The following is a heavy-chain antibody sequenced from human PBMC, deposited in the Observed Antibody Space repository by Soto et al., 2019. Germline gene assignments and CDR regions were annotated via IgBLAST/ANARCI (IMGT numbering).Heavy chain of an antibody. CDR3: ARESEDLTSNFDY. J-gene: IGHJ4*02. CDR2: ISSTTNYI. CDR1: GFTFTRYS. Sequence: GGSLRLSCAASGFTFTRYSMNWVRQAPGKGLEWVSSISSTTNYIYYADSMKGRFTVSRDNAKNSVYLDMNSLSAEDTAVYYCARESEDLTSNFDYWGQGTLVT. V-gene: IGHV3-21*01.